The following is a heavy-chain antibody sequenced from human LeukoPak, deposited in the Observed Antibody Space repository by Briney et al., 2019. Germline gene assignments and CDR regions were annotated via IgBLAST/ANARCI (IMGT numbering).Heavy chain of an antibody. Sequence: GGSLRLSCATSGFAFSTYDMHWVRQPIGKGLEWVSGIGTTDNAYYAGSVEGRFTISREDAKNSVYLQMDSLRAEDTAVYYSTRNRAHNGTWPPDYWGQGTLVTVSS. D-gene: IGHD1-14*01. V-gene: IGHV3-13*01. CDR3: TRNRAHNGTWPPDY. CDR2: IGTTDNA. J-gene: IGHJ4*02. CDR1: GFAFSTYD.